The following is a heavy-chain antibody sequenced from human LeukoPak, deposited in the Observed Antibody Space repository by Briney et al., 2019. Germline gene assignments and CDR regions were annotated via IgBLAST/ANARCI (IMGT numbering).Heavy chain of an antibody. Sequence: GGSLRLSCAASGFTFSSYGMHWVRRAPGKGLEWVAFIRYDGSNKYYADSVKGRFTISRDNSKSTLYLQMNSLRAEDTAVYYCAKDSSNRGYFDYWGQGTLVTVSS. CDR2: IRYDGSNK. CDR1: GFTFSSYG. CDR3: AKDSSNRGYFDY. D-gene: IGHD1-14*01. J-gene: IGHJ4*02. V-gene: IGHV3-30*02.